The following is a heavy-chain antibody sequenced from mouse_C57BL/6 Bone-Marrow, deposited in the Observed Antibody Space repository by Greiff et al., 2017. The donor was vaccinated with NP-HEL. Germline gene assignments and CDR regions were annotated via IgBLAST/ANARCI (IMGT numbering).Heavy chain of an antibody. J-gene: IGHJ1*03. V-gene: IGHV7-3*01. Sequence: EVKLQESGGGLVQPGGSLSLSCAASGFTFTDYYMSWVRQPPGKALEWLGFIRNKANGYTTEYSASVKGRFTISRDNSQSILYLQMNALRAEDSATYYCARSLHYYGSSYNWYFDVWGTGTTVTVSS. CDR3: ARSLHYYGSSYNWYFDV. CDR1: GFTFTDYY. D-gene: IGHD1-1*01. CDR2: IRNKANGYTT.